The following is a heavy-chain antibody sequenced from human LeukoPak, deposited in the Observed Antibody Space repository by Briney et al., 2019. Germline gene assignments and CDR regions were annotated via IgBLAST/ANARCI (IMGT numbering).Heavy chain of an antibody. V-gene: IGHV3-23*01. CDR1: GFTFSSYA. Sequence: GGSLRLSCAASGFTFSSYAMRWVRQAPGKGLEWVSAISGSGGSTYYADSVKGRFTISRDNSKNTLYLQMNSLRAEDTAVYYCAKDSETIFGVAVQYFDYWGQGTLVTVSS. D-gene: IGHD3-3*01. CDR3: AKDSETIFGVAVQYFDY. CDR2: ISGSGGST. J-gene: IGHJ4*02.